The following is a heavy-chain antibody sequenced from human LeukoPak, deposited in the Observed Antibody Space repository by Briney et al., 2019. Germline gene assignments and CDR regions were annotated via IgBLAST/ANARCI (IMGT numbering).Heavy chain of an antibody. CDR2: ISAYNGNA. D-gene: IGHD3-10*01. V-gene: IGHV1-18*01. Sequence: ASVKLSCKASGYTFTNYAFTWVRQAPGQGLEWMGWISAYNGNANYAQTFKGRVTMTTDTSTNTSYMELRSLRSDDTAVYYCASDLAGDYGDYWGQGTLVTVSS. CDR3: ASDLAGDYGDY. J-gene: IGHJ4*02. CDR1: GYTFTNYA.